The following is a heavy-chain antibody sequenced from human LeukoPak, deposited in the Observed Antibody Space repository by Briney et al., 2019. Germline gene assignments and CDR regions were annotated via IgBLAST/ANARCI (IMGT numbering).Heavy chain of an antibody. D-gene: IGHD6-19*01. CDR1: GGSISSYY. CDR2: IYYSGST. V-gene: IGHV4-59*01. CDR3: ATYSSGWYPYYFDY. J-gene: IGHJ4*02. Sequence: SETLSLTCTVSGGSISSYYWSWIRQPPGNGLEWIGYIYYSGSTNYNPSLKSRVTISVDTSKNQFSLKLSSVTAADTAVYYCATYSSGWYPYYFDYWGQGTLVTVSS.